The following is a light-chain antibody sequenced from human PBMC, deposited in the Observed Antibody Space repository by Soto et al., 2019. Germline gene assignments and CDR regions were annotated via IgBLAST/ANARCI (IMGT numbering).Light chain of an antibody. CDR1: SPNIGSNT. Sequence: QSVLTQPPSASGTPGQRVTVSCSGSSPNIGSNTVNWYQQLPGTAPKLLMYSNSERPSGVPDRFSGSKSGTSASLAISGLQSEDEADYYCAAWDDSLNGPVFGGGTQLTVL. CDR2: SNS. CDR3: AAWDDSLNGPV. V-gene: IGLV1-44*01. J-gene: IGLJ3*02.